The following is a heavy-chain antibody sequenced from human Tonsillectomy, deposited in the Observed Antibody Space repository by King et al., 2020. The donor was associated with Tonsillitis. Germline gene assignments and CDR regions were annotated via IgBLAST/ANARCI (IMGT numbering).Heavy chain of an antibody. CDR2: IGTAGDT. D-gene: IGHD5-18*01. Sequence: VQLVESGGGLVQPGGSLRLSCAASGFTFSSYDMHWGRQATGKGLEWVSAIGTAGDTSYPGSDKGRFTISRENAKNSLYLQMNSLRAGDTAVYYCARGDTAMDAFDYWGQGTLVTVSS. J-gene: IGHJ4*02. V-gene: IGHV3-13*04. CDR1: GFTFSSYD. CDR3: ARGDTAMDAFDY.